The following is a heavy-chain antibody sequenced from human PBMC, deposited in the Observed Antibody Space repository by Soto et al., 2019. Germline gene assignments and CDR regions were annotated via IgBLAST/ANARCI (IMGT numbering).Heavy chain of an antibody. D-gene: IGHD6-6*01. CDR2: ISSKGVGT. Sequence: EVQLAESGGGLAQPGGSLRLSCAASGFTLSGYAMDWVRQAPGKGLEYVSGISSKGVGTYYANSVQGRFTISRDNSKNTVYLQIGSLRPEDMAVYYCARRARPDFYYMDVWGKGTTVTVS. CDR3: ARRARPDFYYMDV. J-gene: IGHJ6*03. CDR1: GFTLSGYA. V-gene: IGHV3-64*01.